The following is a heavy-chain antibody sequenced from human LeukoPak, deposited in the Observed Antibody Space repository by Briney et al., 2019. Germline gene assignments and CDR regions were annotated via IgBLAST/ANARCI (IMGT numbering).Heavy chain of an antibody. CDR1: GGSISSYY. Sequence: SETLSLTCTVSGGSISSYYWSWIRQPAGKGLEWIGRIYTSGSTNYNPSLKSRVTISVDTSKNQFSLRLSSVTAADTAVYYSARLASGSYGPLTPFDYWGQGTLVTVSS. V-gene: IGHV4-4*07. CDR2: IYTSGST. J-gene: IGHJ4*02. CDR3: ARLASGSYGPLTPFDY. D-gene: IGHD1-26*01.